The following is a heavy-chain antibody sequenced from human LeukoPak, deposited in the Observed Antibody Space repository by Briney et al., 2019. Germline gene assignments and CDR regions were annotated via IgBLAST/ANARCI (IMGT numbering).Heavy chain of an antibody. Sequence: GGSLRLSCAASGNYWMHWVRQAPGKGLVWVSHINSDGSWTSYADSVKGRFTISKDNAKNTVYLQMNNLRAEDTALYYCVKASSSSPQYNWFDAWGQGTLVTVSS. CDR3: VKASSSSPQYNWFDA. J-gene: IGHJ5*02. CDR2: INSDGSWT. V-gene: IGHV3-74*01. CDR1: GNYW. D-gene: IGHD6-6*01.